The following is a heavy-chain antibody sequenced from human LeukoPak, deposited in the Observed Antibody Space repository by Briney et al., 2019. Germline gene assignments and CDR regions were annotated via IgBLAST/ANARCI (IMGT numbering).Heavy chain of an antibody. CDR2: MNPNSGNT. CDR3: ARGQGITIFGVVIEYYFDY. Sequence: ASVKVSCKASGYTFTSYDINWVRQATGQGLEWMGWMNPNSGNTGYAQKFQGRVTITRNTSISTAYMELSSLRSEDTAVYHCARGQGITIFGVVIEYYFDYWGQGTLVTVSS. V-gene: IGHV1-8*03. D-gene: IGHD3-3*01. J-gene: IGHJ4*02. CDR1: GYTFTSYD.